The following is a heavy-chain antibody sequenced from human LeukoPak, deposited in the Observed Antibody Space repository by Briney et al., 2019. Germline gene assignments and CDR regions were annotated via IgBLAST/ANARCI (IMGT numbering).Heavy chain of an antibody. CDR3: ASVPYDSSGYYGMRAGGYFDY. CDR1: GGSISSYY. D-gene: IGHD3-22*01. CDR2: IYYSGST. V-gene: IGHV4-59*01. J-gene: IGHJ4*02. Sequence: SETLSLTCTVSGGSISSYYWSWIRQPPGKGLGWIGYIYYSGSTNYNPSLKSRVTISVDTSKNQFSLKLSSVTAADTAVYYCASVPYDSSGYYGMRAGGYFDYWGQGTLVTVSS.